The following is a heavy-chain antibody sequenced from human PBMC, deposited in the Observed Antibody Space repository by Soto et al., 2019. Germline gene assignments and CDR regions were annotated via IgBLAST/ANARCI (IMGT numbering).Heavy chain of an antibody. J-gene: IGHJ3*02. CDR1: GFTFSSYS. CDR3: ARDITPSHCSSTSCPGAFDI. V-gene: IGHV3-21*01. Sequence: GGSLRLSCAASGFTFSSYSINWVRQAPGKGLEWVSSISSSSSYIYYADSVKGRFTISRDNAKNSLYLQMNSLRAEDTAVYFCARDITPSHCSSTSCPGAFDIWGQGTMVTVSS. D-gene: IGHD2-2*01. CDR2: ISSSSSYI.